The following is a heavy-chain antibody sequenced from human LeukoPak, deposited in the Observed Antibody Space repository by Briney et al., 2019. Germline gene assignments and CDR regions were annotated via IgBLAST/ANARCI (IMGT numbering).Heavy chain of an antibody. Sequence: ASVKVSCKVSGYTLTELSMHWVRQAPGKGLEWMGGFDPEDGETIYAQKFQGRVTMTRDTSISTAYMELSRLRSDDTAVYYCARAPGITMVRGVINYMDVWGKGTTVTISS. D-gene: IGHD3-10*01. V-gene: IGHV1-24*01. CDR3: ARAPGITMVRGVINYMDV. CDR1: GYTLTELS. J-gene: IGHJ6*03. CDR2: FDPEDGET.